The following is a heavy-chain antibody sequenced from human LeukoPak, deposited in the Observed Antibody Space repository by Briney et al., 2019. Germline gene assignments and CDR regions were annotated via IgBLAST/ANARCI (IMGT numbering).Heavy chain of an antibody. V-gene: IGHV3-11*01. CDR3: ALGTINKDYYFGMDV. D-gene: IGHD2-8*01. CDR1: GFTFSDYY. Sequence: GGSLRLSCAASGFTFSDYYMTWTRQAPGKGLEWLSYISNSGSTVFYADSIMGRFTVSRDNAKRSLYLQIESLRDDDTAVYYCALGTINKDYYFGMDVWGQGTTVTVSS. CDR2: ISNSGSTV. J-gene: IGHJ6*02.